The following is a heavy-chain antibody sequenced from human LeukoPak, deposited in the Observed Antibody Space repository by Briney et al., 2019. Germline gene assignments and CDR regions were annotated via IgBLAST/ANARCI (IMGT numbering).Heavy chain of an antibody. V-gene: IGHV3-21*04. CDR3: ARDEEGDCGGDCYNWFAP. J-gene: IGHJ5*02. D-gene: IGHD2-21*02. Sequence: GGSLRLSCAASGFTFSSYSMNWVRQAPGKGLEWVSSISSSSSYIYYADSVKGRFTISRDNAKNSLYLQMNSLRAEDTAMYYCARDEEGDCGGDCYNWFAPWGQGTLVTVSS. CDR1: GFTFSSYS. CDR2: ISSSSSYI.